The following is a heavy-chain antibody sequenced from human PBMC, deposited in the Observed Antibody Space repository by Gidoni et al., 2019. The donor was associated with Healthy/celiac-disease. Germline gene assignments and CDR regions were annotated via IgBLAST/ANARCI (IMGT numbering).Heavy chain of an antibody. D-gene: IGHD3-9*01. CDR3: AKDGHYDILTGPFDY. CDR2: ISYDGSKK. V-gene: IGHV3-30*18. J-gene: IGHJ4*02. Sequence: QVQLVHSGGGVVQPGRSLRLSCAASGFTFRSDGMTWVRQAPGKGLEWVAVISYDGSKKYYADSVKGRFTIARDNSKNTLYLQMNSLRAEDTAVYYCAKDGHYDILTGPFDYWGQGTLVTVSS. CDR1: GFTFRSDG.